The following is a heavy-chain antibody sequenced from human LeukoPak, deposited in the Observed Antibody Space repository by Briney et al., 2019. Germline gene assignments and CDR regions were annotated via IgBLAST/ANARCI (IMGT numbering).Heavy chain of an antibody. CDR1: GGSISSSSYY. CDR3: ARDHPGSSWYNYYMDV. D-gene: IGHD6-13*01. J-gene: IGHJ6*03. CDR2: ISYSGST. V-gene: IGHV4-39*07. Sequence: SETLSLTCTVSGGSISSSSYYWGWIRQPPGKGLEWIGSISYSGSTNYNPSLKSRVTISVDTSKNQFSLKLSSVTAADTAVYYCARDHPGSSWYNYYMDVWGKGTTVTISS.